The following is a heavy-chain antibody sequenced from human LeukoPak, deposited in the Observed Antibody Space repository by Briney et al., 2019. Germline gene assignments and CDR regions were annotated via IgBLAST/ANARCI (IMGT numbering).Heavy chain of an antibody. CDR3: ARDTGATDRAFDY. D-gene: IGHD5-12*01. V-gene: IGHV3-33*01. J-gene: IGHJ4*02. CDR1: GFTFGSYG. Sequence: GRSLRLSCAAPGFTFGSYGMHWVRQAPGKGLEWVAIIWYDGSNKYYADSVKGRFTISRDNSKNTLYLQMTSLRAEATAVYYCARDTGATDRAFDYWGQGTLVTVSS. CDR2: IWYDGSNK.